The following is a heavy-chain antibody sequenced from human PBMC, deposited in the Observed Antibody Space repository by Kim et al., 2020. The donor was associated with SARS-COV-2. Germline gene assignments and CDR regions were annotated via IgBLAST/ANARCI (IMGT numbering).Heavy chain of an antibody. J-gene: IGHJ6*01. V-gene: IGHV3-30*18. CDR2: ISYDGSNK. D-gene: IGHD5-12*01. CDR3: AKDDSGYDSRYYYYYGMDV. CDR1: GFTFSSYG. Sequence: GGSLRLSCAASGFTFSSYGMHWVRQAPGKGLEWVAVISYDGSNKYYADSVKGRFTISRDNSKNTLYLQMNSLRAEDTAVYYCAKDDSGYDSRYYYYYGMDVWGQGTTVTVSS.